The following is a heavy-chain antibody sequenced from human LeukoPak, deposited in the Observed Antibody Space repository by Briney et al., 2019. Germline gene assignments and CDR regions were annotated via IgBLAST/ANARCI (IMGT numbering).Heavy chain of an antibody. CDR1: GFTFSSYG. CDR2: ISYDGSNK. V-gene: IGHV3-30*03. Sequence: GGSLRLSCAASGFTFSSYGMHWVRQAPGKGLEWVAVISYDGSNKYYADSVKGRFTISRDNSKNTLYLQMNSLKTEDTAVYYCTTDLLYALDSSGYPLVYWGQGTLVTVSS. J-gene: IGHJ4*02. CDR3: TTDLLYALDSSGYPLVY. D-gene: IGHD3-22*01.